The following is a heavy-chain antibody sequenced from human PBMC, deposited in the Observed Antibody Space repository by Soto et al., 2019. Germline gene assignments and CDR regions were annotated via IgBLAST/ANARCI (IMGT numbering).Heavy chain of an antibody. CDR3: ARGGGSTKVDY. V-gene: IGHV4-31*03. CDR2: TSNSGST. J-gene: IGHJ4*02. D-gene: IGHD2-2*01. Sequence: QVQLQESGPGLVKPSQTLSLTCTVSGGSITSSGYYWSWIRQHPGEGLEWIGFTSNSGSTSYNPSLNSRVTLSVDTSSTPFSLNLKSVTAPDTAVYYCARGGGSTKVDYWGQGTLVTVSP. CDR1: GGSITSSGYY.